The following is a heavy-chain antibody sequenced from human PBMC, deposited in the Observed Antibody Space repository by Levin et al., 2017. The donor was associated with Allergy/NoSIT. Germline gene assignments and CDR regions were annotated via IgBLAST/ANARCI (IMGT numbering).Heavy chain of an antibody. CDR2: INTNTGNP. D-gene: IGHD1-26*01. J-gene: IGHJ6*02. CDR1: GYTFTSYA. CDR3: ARDREEREPHRYYYYGMDV. Sequence: GESLKISCKASGYTFTSYAMNWVRQAPGQGLEWMGWINTNTGNPTYAQGFTGRFVFSLDTSVSTAYLQISSLKAEDTAVYYCARDREEREPHRYYYYGMDVWGQGTTVTVSS. V-gene: IGHV7-4-1*02.